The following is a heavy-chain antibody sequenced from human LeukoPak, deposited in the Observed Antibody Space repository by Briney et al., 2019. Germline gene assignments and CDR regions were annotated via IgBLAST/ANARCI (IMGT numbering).Heavy chain of an antibody. J-gene: IGHJ5*02. CDR2: INHSGST. V-gene: IGHV4-34*01. CDR1: GGSFSGYY. Sequence: SETLSLTCAAYGGSFSGYYWSWIRQPPGKGLEWIGEINHSGSTNYNPSLKSRVTISVDTSKNQFSLKLSSVTAADTAVYYCAISFFWSGLLPWGQGTLVTVSS. CDR3: AISFFWSGLLP. D-gene: IGHD3-3*01.